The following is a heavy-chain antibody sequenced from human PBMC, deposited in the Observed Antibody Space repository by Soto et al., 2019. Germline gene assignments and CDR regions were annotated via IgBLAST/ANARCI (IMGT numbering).Heavy chain of an antibody. CDR2: INPKSGGA. CDR3: ARDYYDGSASYGIEF. V-gene: IGHV1-2*04. CDR1: GYTFTGYY. D-gene: IGHD3-16*01. J-gene: IGHJ3*01. Sequence: QVHLVQSGAEVKKPGASVKVSCKASGYTFTGYYIHWVRQAPGQGLEWMGWINPKSGGANIAQKFQSCVTMTRDTSISTTYMELSNLRSNDTAVYYCARDYYDGSASYGIEFWGQGTMVTVAS.